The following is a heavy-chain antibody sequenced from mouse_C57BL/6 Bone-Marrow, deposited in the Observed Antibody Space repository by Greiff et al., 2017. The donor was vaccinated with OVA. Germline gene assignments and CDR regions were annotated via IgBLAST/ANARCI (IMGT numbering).Heavy chain of an antibody. CDR3: AITQYYGSSYDWYFDV. V-gene: IGHV1-64*01. D-gene: IGHD1-1*01. J-gene: IGHJ1*03. CDR2: IHPNSGST. CDR1: GYTFTSYW. Sequence: QVQLQQSGAELVKPGASVKLSCKASGYTFTSYWMHWVKQRPGQGLEWIGMIHPNSGSTNYNEKFKSKATLTVDKSSSTAYMQLSSLTSEDSAVYYCAITQYYGSSYDWYFDVWGTGTTVTVSS.